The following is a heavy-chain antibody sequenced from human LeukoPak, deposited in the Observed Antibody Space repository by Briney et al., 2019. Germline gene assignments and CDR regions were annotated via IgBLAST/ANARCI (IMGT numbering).Heavy chain of an antibody. CDR3: ARTMVRGVIYWFDP. D-gene: IGHD3-10*01. Sequence: ASVKVSCKASGYTFTGYYMHRVRPASGQGLEWMGWINPNSGGTNYAQKFQGRVTMTRDTSISTAYMELSRLRSDDTAVYYCARTMVRGVIYWFDPWGQGTLVTVSS. J-gene: IGHJ5*02. V-gene: IGHV1-2*02. CDR1: GYTFTGYY. CDR2: INPNSGGT.